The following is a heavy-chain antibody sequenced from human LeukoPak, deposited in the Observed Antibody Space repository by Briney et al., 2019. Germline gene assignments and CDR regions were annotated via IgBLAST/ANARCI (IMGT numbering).Heavy chain of an antibody. Sequence: SETLSLTCAVSGYSISGGSSWVWIRQPPGKGLEWIGSMYRSDTSYYTPSLTTRVTISGDTSKNQFSLKLKSVTATDTAIYFWASSRPHDFWTGYTLDYWGQGILVTVSS. V-gene: IGHV4-38-2*01. CDR2: MYRSDTS. D-gene: IGHD3/OR15-3a*01. CDR1: GYSISGGSS. CDR3: ASSRPHDFWTGYTLDY. J-gene: IGHJ4*02.